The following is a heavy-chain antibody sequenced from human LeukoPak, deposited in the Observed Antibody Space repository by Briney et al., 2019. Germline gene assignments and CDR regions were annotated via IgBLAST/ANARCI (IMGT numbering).Heavy chain of an antibody. Sequence: GGSLRLSCAASDFTFSDYYMSWIRQAPGKGLEWVSYISSSGSTIYYADSVKGRFTISRDNAKNSLYLQMNSLRAEDTAVYYCARDHWRYYDSSGYYPYYWGQGTLATVSS. V-gene: IGHV3-11*01. J-gene: IGHJ4*02. CDR1: DFTFSDYY. CDR2: ISSSGSTI. CDR3: ARDHWRYYDSSGYYPYY. D-gene: IGHD3-22*01.